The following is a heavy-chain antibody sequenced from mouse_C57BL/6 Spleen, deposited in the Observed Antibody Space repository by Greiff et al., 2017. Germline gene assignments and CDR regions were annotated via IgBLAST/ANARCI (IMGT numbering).Heavy chain of an antibody. J-gene: IGHJ3*01. V-gene: IGHV1-69*01. D-gene: IGHD2-14*01. Sequence: VQLQQPGAELVMPGASVKLSCKASGYTFTSYWMHWVKQRPGQGLEWIGEIDPSDSYTNYNQKFKGKSTLTVDKSDSTAYMQLSSLTSENSAVYYCARAYDGFAYWGQGTLVTVSA. CDR2: IDPSDSYT. CDR3: ARAYDGFAY. CDR1: GYTFTSYW.